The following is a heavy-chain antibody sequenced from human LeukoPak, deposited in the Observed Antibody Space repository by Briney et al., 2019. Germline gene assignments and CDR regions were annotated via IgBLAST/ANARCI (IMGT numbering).Heavy chain of an antibody. CDR1: GFTFSSYA. Sequence: GGSLRLSCAASGFTFSSYAMSWVRQAPGRGLEWVSVISGSGGSTYYADSVKGRFTISRDNSKNTLYLQMNSLRAEDTAVYYCAKDPGYYDFWSGYSDYWGQGTLVTVSS. CDR3: AKDPGYYDFWSGYSDY. CDR2: ISGSGGST. D-gene: IGHD3-3*01. J-gene: IGHJ4*02. V-gene: IGHV3-23*01.